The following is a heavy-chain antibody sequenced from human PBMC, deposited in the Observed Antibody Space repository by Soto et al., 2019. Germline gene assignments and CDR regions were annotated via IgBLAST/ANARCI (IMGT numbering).Heavy chain of an antibody. V-gene: IGHV3-30*03. Sequence: QVQLVESGGGVVQPGRSLRLSCAASGFTFGDFGIHWVRQAPGKRLEWVADISNDGSRKYYAGSVQGRFTISRDNSKNTVYLQMDSLRTEDTAVYFCARGCSGGTNCFYFDFWGQGILVTVSS. J-gene: IGHJ4*02. CDR3: ARGCSGGTNCFYFDF. CDR2: ISNDGSRK. D-gene: IGHD1-26*01. CDR1: GFTFGDFG.